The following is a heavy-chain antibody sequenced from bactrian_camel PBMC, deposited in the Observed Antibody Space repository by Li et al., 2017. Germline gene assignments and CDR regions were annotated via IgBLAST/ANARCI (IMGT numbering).Heavy chain of an antibody. CDR1: ISRADR. CDR3: AANPDVVVAGTSLLGMTPRSGY. Sequence: VQLVESGGGSVPTGGSLVLTCVISRADRMGWFRQAPGKEREGVAVIYVDSGNSYYRDSVKGRFTISLDNTKLNLQMNDLKPEDTAMYYCAANPDVVVAGTSLLGMTPRSGYWGQGTQVTVS. V-gene: IGHV3S54*01. D-gene: IGHD7*01. J-gene: IGHJ6*01. CDR2: IYVDSGNS.